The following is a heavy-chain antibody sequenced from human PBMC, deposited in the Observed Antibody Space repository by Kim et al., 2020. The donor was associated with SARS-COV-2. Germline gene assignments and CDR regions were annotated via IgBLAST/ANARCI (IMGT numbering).Heavy chain of an antibody. CDR3: AKVGTTIFGVVIGTDY. Sequence: ASVKVSCKASGYTFTGYYMHWVRQAPGQGLEWMGWINPNSGGTNYAQKFQGRVTMTRDTSISTAYMELSRLRSDDTAVYYCAKVGTTIFGVVIGTDYWGQGTLVTVSS. CDR2: INPNSGGT. J-gene: IGHJ4*02. D-gene: IGHD3-3*01. V-gene: IGHV1-2*02. CDR1: GYTFTGYY.